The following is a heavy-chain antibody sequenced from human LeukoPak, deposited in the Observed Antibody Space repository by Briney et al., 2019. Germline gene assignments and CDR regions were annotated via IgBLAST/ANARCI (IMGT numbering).Heavy chain of an antibody. CDR2: IYYSGST. V-gene: IGHV4-39*01. CDR3: ARHPSSGYYYVVRNFLYFDY. Sequence: SETLSLTCTVSGGSISSSSYYWGWIRQPPGKGLEWIGSIYYSGSTYYNPSLKSRVTISVDTSKNQFSLKLSSVTAADTAVYYCARHPSSGYYYVVRNFLYFDYWGQGTLVTVSS. J-gene: IGHJ4*02. D-gene: IGHD3-22*01. CDR1: GGSISSSSYY.